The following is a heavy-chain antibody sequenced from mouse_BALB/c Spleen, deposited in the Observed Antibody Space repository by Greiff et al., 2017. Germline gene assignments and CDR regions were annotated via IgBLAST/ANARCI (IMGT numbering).Heavy chain of an antibody. D-gene: IGHD1-1*01. CDR3: ARSGGSSYYAMDY. CDR1: GFTFSSFG. J-gene: IGHJ4*01. V-gene: IGHV5-17*02. Sequence: VQLKESGGGLVQPGGSRKLSCAASGFTFSSFGMHWVRQAPEKGLEWVAYISSGSSTIYYADTVKGRFTISRDNPKNTLFLQMTSLRSEDTAMYYCARSGGSSYYAMDYWGQGTSVTVSS. CDR2: ISSGSSTI.